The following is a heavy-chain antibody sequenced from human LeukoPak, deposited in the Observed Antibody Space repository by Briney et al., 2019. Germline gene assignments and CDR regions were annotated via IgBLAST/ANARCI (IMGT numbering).Heavy chain of an antibody. CDR2: ISGSGGRT. CDR3: ARNHYYYYMDV. Sequence: GGSLRLSCAASGFTFRSYAMSWVRQAPRKGLEWVSAISGSGGRTYYADSVKGRFTISRDNAKNTLYLQMNSLRAEDTAVYYCARNHYYYYMDVWGKGTTVTVSS. J-gene: IGHJ6*03. V-gene: IGHV3-23*01. CDR1: GFTFRSYA.